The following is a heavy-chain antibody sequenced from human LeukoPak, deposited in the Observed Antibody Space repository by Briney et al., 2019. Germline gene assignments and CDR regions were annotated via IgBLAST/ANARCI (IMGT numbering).Heavy chain of an antibody. D-gene: IGHD2-8*01. CDR1: GGSFSGYY. J-gene: IGHJ4*02. V-gene: IGHV4-34*01. CDR2: INHSGST. CDR3: ARDAETLYYFDY. Sequence: SETLSLTCAVYGGSFSGYYWSWIRQPPGKGLEWIGEINHSGSTNYNPSLKSRVTISVDTSKNQFSLKLSSVTAADTAVCYCARDAETLYYFDYWGQGTLVTVSS.